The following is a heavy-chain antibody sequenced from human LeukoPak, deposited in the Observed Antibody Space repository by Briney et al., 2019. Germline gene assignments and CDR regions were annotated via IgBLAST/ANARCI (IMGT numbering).Heavy chain of an antibody. V-gene: IGHV2-5*02. CDR2: IFWDDDK. CDR1: GFSLSTSEVG. Sequence: ESGPTLVKPTQTLTLTCTFAGFSLSTSEVGVGWIRQPPGKALEWLALIFWDDDKRYSPSLKSRLTITKDTSKNQVVLTMTNMDPVDTATYYCTHMNYDSSDPYYYYYYMDVWGKGTTVTVSS. J-gene: IGHJ6*03. D-gene: IGHD3-22*01. CDR3: THMNYDSSDPYYYYYYMDV.